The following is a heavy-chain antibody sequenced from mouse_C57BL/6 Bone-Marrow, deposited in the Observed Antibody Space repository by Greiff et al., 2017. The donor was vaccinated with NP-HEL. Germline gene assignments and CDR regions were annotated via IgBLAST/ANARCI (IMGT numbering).Heavy chain of an antibody. Sequence: VKLMESGPELVKPGASVKISCKASGYAFSSSWMNWVKQRPGKGLEWIGRIYPGDGDTNYNGKFKGKATLTADKSSSTAYMQLSSLTSEDSAVYFCARSAEYYFDYWGQGTTLTVSS. CDR3: ARSAEYYFDY. CDR2: IYPGDGDT. CDR1: GYAFSSSW. J-gene: IGHJ2*01. V-gene: IGHV1-82*01.